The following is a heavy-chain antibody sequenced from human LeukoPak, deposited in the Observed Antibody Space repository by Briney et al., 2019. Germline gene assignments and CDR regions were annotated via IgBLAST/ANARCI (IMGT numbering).Heavy chain of an antibody. V-gene: IGHV3-53*01. J-gene: IGHJ4*02. CDR3: ERENLDN. Sequence: GGSLRLSCAASGFTVSNNYISWVRQAPGKGLEGVSVSYSGGSTKYADSVKARFTISRDNSKHTVYLQMNSLRVDDTAVYYCERENLDNWGQGTLVTVSS. CDR1: GFTVSNNY. CDR2: SYSGGST.